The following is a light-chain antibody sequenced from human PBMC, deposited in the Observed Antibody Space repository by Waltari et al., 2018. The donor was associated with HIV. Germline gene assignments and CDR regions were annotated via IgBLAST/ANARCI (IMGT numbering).Light chain of an antibody. CDR2: AAS. V-gene: IGKV1-8*01. CDR3: QQYYSYPPYT. Sequence: AIRMTQSPSSFSASTGARVTITCRASQGISSYLAWYQQKPGKAPKLLIYAASTLQSEIPSRFSGSGSGTDFTLTISCLQSEDFATYYCQQYYSYPPYTFGQGTKLEIK. CDR1: QGISSY. J-gene: IGKJ2*01.